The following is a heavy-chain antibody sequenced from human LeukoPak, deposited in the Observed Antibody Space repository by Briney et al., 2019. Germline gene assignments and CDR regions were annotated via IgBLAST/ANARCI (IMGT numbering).Heavy chain of an antibody. V-gene: IGHV3-30*18. D-gene: IGHD5-24*01. CDR2: ISSDGSNK. CDR1: GFTFSNYG. CDR3: AKLPVEDY. Sequence: GGSLRLSCAASGFTFSNYGMHWVRQAPGKGLEWVAVISSDGSNKYYADPVKGRFTISRDNSKNTLYLQMNSLRAEDTAVYYCAKLPVEDYWGQGTLVTVSS. J-gene: IGHJ4*02.